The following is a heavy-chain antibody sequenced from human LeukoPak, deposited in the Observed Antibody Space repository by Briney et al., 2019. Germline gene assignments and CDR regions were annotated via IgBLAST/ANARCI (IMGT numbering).Heavy chain of an antibody. Sequence: SETLSLTCAVYGGSFSGYYWSWIRQPPGKGLEWIGEINHSGSTNYNPSLKSRATMSVDTSKNHFSLKLRSVTAADTAVYYCAKATAGVEATTGFDSWGHGILVTVAS. CDR1: GGSFSGYY. D-gene: IGHD1-26*01. CDR2: INHSGST. CDR3: AKATAGVEATTGFDS. V-gene: IGHV4-34*01. J-gene: IGHJ4*01.